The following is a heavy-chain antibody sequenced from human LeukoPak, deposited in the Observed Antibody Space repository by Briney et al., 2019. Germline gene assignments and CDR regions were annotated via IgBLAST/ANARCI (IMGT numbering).Heavy chain of an antibody. CDR2: IYSGGRT. CDR1: GFTPSGNY. Sequence: GGSLRLSCAASGFTPSGNYITWVRQAPGKGLQWVSVIYSGGRTNYADSVRGRFSMSRDKSNGTVYLQLNSLRTEDTAVYFCARVPFTASLGDYFDYWGQGALVTVSS. V-gene: IGHV3-66*01. D-gene: IGHD3-16*01. CDR3: ARVPFTASLGDYFDY. J-gene: IGHJ4*02.